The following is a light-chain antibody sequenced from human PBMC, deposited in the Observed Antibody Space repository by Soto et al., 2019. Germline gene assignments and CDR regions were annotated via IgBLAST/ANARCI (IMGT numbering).Light chain of an antibody. CDR1: QGIRNW. CDR3: QQTDSFPLS. J-gene: IGKJ4*01. Sequence: DIQMTQSPSSVPASVGDRVTITCRASQGIRNWLAWYQQTPGKAPELLIFAASSMQSGVPSRFSGRASGTEFTLTIDSLQPEDFATYYCQQTDSFPLSFGGGTKVDIK. CDR2: AAS. V-gene: IGKV1D-12*01.